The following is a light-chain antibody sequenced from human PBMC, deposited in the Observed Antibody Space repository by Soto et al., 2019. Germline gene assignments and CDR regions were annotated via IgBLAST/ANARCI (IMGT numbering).Light chain of an antibody. CDR2: YTS. Sequence: EIVLTQSPGTLSLSPGERATLSCRASQYVGTRLAWYQHKPGQAPRLLIYYTSNRATGIPARFSGSGSGTDFTLTINSLAPEDFAIYYCHQRQSWPRTFGQGTTGDIK. V-gene: IGKV3-11*01. CDR3: HQRQSWPRT. J-gene: IGKJ1*01. CDR1: QYVGTR.